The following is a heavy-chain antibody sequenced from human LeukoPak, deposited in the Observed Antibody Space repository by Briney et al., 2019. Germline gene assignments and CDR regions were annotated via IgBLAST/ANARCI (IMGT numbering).Heavy chain of an antibody. V-gene: IGHV3-21*01. CDR2: ISTSSSYI. D-gene: IGHD3-10*01. CDR1: GFTFSNYN. Sequence: GGSLRLSCAASGFTFSNYNMNWVRQAPGKGLEWVSFISTSSSYIYYADSVKGRFTISRDNAKNSLYLQMNSLRAEDTAVYYCARALWFGETFPAYWGQGTLVTVSS. CDR3: ARALWFGETFPAY. J-gene: IGHJ4*02.